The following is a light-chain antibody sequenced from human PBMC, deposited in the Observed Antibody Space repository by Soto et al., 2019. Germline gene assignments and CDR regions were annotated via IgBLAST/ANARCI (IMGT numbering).Light chain of an antibody. CDR2: DVS. CDR1: SSDVGDYNY. CDR3: SSSTSSSTPVV. Sequence: QSVLTQPASVSGSPGQSITISCTGTSSDVGDYNYVSWYQQHPGNAPKLMIYDVSNRPSGVSNRFSGSKSGNTASLTISGLQAEDEADYYCSSSTSSSTPVVFGGGTKVTVL. J-gene: IGLJ2*01. V-gene: IGLV2-14*01.